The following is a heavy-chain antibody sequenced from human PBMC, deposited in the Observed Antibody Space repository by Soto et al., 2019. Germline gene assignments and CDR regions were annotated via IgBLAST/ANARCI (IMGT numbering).Heavy chain of an antibody. CDR3: ARESPVSIAAAGTEFDP. Sequence: QVQLVQSGAEVKKPGASVKVSCKASGYTFTSYGISWVRQAPGQGLEWMGWISAYNGNTNYAQKLQGRVTMTTDPSTSTAYMELRSLRSDDTAVYYCARESPVSIAAAGTEFDPWGQGTLVTVSS. D-gene: IGHD6-13*01. V-gene: IGHV1-18*01. J-gene: IGHJ5*02. CDR2: ISAYNGNT. CDR1: GYTFTSYG.